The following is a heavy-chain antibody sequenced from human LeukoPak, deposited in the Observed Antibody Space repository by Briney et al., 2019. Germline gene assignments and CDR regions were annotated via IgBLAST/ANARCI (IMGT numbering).Heavy chain of an antibody. J-gene: IGHJ4*02. CDR1: GVSISSGAYF. CDR3: ARAATYSYGLFDY. D-gene: IGHD5-18*01. V-gene: IGHV4-31*03. CDR2: ISYSGST. Sequence: SQTLSLACTVSGVSISSGAYFWSWIRQHPGKGLEWIGYISYSGSTNYNPSLKSRVTISVDTSKNHFSLKLTSVTAADTAVYYCARAATYSYGLFDYWGQGTLVTVSS.